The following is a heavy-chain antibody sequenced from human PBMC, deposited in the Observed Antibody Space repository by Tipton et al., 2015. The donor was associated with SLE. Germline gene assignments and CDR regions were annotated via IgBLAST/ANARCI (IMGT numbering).Heavy chain of an antibody. CDR1: GGSFSGYY. V-gene: IGHV4-34*01. J-gene: IGHJ5*02. CDR3: ARAQRLVRWFDP. D-gene: IGHD6-13*01. Sequence: LRLSCAVYGGSFSGYYWSWIRQPPGKGLEWIGEINHSGSTNYNPSLKTRATISVDTSKNQFSLKLSSVTAADTAVYYCARAQRLVRWFDPWGQGTLVTVSS. CDR2: INHSGST.